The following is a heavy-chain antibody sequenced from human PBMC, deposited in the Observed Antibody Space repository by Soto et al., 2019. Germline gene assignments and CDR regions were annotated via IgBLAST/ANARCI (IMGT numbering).Heavy chain of an antibody. CDR3: ARVAYGSGSYSRIGWFDP. D-gene: IGHD3-10*01. Sequence: GGSLRLSCAASGFTFSANAMSWVRQAPGKGLEWVSASSGSGGTVYYADSVKGRFTISRDNSKNTVYLQMNSLRAEDTAVYYCARVAYGSGSYSRIGWFDPWGQGTLVTVSS. V-gene: IGHV3-23*01. CDR1: GFTFSANA. J-gene: IGHJ5*02. CDR2: SSGSGGTV.